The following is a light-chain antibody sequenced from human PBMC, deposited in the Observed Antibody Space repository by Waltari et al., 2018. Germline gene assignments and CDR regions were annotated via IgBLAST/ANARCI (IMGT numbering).Light chain of an antibody. V-gene: IGKV3-11*01. J-gene: IGKJ4*01. Sequence: EIVLTQSPATLSLSPGESATLSCRASQSVRSFLAWYQQKPGQAPRLLIHDASNTATGLPVMFSGSGSGTDFTLTISSLEPEDFAVYYCQQRINWPLTFGGGTKVEIK. CDR3: QQRINWPLT. CDR2: DAS. CDR1: QSVRSF.